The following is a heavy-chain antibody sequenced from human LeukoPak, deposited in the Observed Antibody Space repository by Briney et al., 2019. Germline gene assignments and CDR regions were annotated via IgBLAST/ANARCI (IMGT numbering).Heavy chain of an antibody. CDR3: ARTGALATYCSGGSCYSHYYYYMDV. J-gene: IGHJ6*03. CDR1: GYTFTSYG. CDR2: ISAYNGNT. V-gene: IGHV1-18*01. D-gene: IGHD2-15*01. Sequence: ASVKVSCKASGYTFTSYGISLVRQAPRQGLEWMGWISAYNGNTNYAQKLQGRVTMTTDTSTSTAYMELRSLRSDDTAVYYCARTGALATYCSGGSCYSHYYYYMDVWGKGTTVTVSS.